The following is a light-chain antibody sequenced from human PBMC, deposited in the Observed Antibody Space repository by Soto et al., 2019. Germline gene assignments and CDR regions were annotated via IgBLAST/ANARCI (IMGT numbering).Light chain of an antibody. V-gene: IGKV3-15*01. CDR2: AAS. CDR1: QTVFSN. Sequence: VMALSRSTVSVSRGERGTLSSRASQTVFSNLAWYQQKPGQTPRLLIYAASTRATGVPARFGGSGSGTEFTLTISSLQSEDFAVYYCQQRSNWPVTFGPGTKVDIK. J-gene: IGKJ3*01. CDR3: QQRSNWPVT.